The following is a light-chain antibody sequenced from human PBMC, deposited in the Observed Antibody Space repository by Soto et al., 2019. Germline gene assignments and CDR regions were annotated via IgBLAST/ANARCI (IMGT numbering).Light chain of an antibody. V-gene: IGKV3-11*01. CDR3: QQRNFRPEIT. J-gene: IGKJ4*01. CDR2: DAT. Sequence: EIVLTQSPATLSLSPGERATLSCRASQSVGNLLGWYQQKPGQAPRLLIFDATNRATGTPRRFSGSGSGTDFTLTISSLEHEDFSIYYYQQRNFRPEITFGGGTKVEI. CDR1: QSVGNL.